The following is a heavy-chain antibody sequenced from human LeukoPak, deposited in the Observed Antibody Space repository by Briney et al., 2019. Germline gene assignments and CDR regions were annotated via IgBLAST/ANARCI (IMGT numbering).Heavy chain of an antibody. CDR3: ARASSSRLDY. Sequence: GSLRLSCAASGFTFSSYAMSWVRQAPGKGLEWVAVISYDGSNKYYADSVKGRFTISRDNSKNTLYLQMNSLRAEDTAVYYCARASSSRLDYWGQGTLVTVSS. D-gene: IGHD6-13*01. CDR2: ISYDGSNK. V-gene: IGHV3-30-3*01. J-gene: IGHJ4*02. CDR1: GFTFSSYA.